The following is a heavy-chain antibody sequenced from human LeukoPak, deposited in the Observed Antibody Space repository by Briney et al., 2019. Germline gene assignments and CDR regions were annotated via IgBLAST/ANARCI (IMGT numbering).Heavy chain of an antibody. Sequence: GGSLRLSCVASGLTFSDYSINWVRRAPGKGLVWVAHINEDGTSASHADSVKGRFTISRDNAKNTLYLQMNSLTVEDTAVYYCARVPTNSYGFGQWGQGSLVTVSS. CDR1: GLTFSDYS. J-gene: IGHJ4*02. CDR2: INEDGTSA. CDR3: ARVPTNSYGFGQ. V-gene: IGHV3-74*01. D-gene: IGHD5-18*01.